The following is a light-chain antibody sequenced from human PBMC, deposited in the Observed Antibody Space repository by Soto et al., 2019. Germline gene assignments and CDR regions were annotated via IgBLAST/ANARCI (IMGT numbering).Light chain of an antibody. CDR3: HQYDISPFT. V-gene: IGKV3-20*01. CDR2: GAS. Sequence: EVVLTVSPDSLSLSPGETATVSCRASQSVRSSFLAWYQQKPGQAPRLLIYGASNRATDVPDRFSGGGSGTDFSLTISRLEPQDFAVYFCHQYDISPFTFGQGTRV. CDR1: QSVRSSF. J-gene: IGKJ3*01.